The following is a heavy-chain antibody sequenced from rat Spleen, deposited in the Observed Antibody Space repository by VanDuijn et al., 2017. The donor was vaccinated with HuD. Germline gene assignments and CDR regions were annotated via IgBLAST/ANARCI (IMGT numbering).Heavy chain of an antibody. CDR1: GFTFNNYW. Sequence: EVQLVESGGGLVQPGRSLKVSCVASGFTFNNYWMTWIRQAPGLGLDWIASITTTGGSTYLADSVKGRFTVSRDNAKSPLYLQMDSLGSEDTATYYCTRKYTTDYYWYFDFWGPGTMVTVSS. CDR2: ITTTGGST. CDR3: TRKYTTDYYWYFDF. V-gene: IGHV5-31*01. J-gene: IGHJ1*01. D-gene: IGHD1-6*01.